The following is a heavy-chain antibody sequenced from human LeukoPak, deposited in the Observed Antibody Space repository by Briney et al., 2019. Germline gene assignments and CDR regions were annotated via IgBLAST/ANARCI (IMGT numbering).Heavy chain of an antibody. CDR1: GFTFDDYA. Sequence: GRSLRLSCAASGFTFDDYAMHWVRQAPGKGLEWVSGISWNNGSIGYADSVKGRFTISRDNAKNSLYLQINSLRAEDTALHYCSKDISMGYSQDAFDIWGQGTMVTVSS. V-gene: IGHV3-9*01. CDR3: SKDISMGYSQDAFDI. CDR2: ISWNNGSI. J-gene: IGHJ3*02. D-gene: IGHD2/OR15-2a*01.